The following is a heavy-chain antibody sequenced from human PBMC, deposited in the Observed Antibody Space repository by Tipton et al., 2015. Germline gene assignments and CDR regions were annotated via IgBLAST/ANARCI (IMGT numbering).Heavy chain of an antibody. CDR2: ISTYSGNA. CDR1: GYTFTRHG. D-gene: IGHD4-17*01. Sequence: QLVQSGGEVKKPGASVKVSCKASGYTFTRHGISWVRQAPGQGLEWMGWISTYSGNANYPQKVQGRVTMTRDTSTSTAYMELRSLSSDDTAVYYCGREGYGDYNLAFDFWGQGTMVTVSS. V-gene: IGHV1-18*01. J-gene: IGHJ3*01. CDR3: GREGYGDYNLAFDF.